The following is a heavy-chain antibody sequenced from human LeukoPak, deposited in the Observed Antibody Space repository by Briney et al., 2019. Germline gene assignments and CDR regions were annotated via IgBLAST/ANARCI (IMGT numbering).Heavy chain of an antibody. V-gene: IGHV3-11*01. D-gene: IGHD2-15*01. CDR3: ARDGIYCSGGSCYGWYYGMDV. J-gene: IGHJ6*02. CDR2: ISSSGGTL. Sequence: PGGSLRLSCAASGFTFSDYYMSWIRQAPGKGLEWVSYISSSGGTLYYADSVKGRFTISRDNAKNSLYLQMNSLRAEDTAVYYCARDGIYCSGGSCYGWYYGMDVWGQGTTVTASS. CDR1: GFTFSDYY.